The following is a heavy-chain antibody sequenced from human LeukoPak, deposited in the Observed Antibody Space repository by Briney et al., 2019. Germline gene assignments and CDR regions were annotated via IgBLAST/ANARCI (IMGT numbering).Heavy chain of an antibody. CDR3: ARGGYSSGWFAGGVNWFDP. J-gene: IGHJ5*02. V-gene: IGHV4-39*07. CDR1: GGSISSSSYY. CDR2: IYYSGST. D-gene: IGHD6-19*01. Sequence: SETLSLTCTVSGGSISSSSYYWGWIRQPPGKGLEWIGSIYYSGSTYYNPSLKSRVTISVDTSKNQFSLKLSSVTAADTAVYYCARGGYSSGWFAGGVNWFDPWGQGTLVTVSS.